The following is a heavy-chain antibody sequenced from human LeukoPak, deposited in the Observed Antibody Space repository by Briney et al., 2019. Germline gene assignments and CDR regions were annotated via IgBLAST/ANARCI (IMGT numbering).Heavy chain of an antibody. CDR2: MNPNSGNT. CDR1: GYTFTSYD. CDR3: ARDGNDGWVDY. J-gene: IGHJ4*02. D-gene: IGHD5-24*01. Sequence: GASVKVSCKASGYTFTSYDINWVRQATGQGLEWMGWMNPNSGNTGYAQKLQGRVTMTTDTSTSTAYMELRSLRSDDTAVYYCARDGNDGWVDYWGQGTLVTVSS. V-gene: IGHV1-8*02.